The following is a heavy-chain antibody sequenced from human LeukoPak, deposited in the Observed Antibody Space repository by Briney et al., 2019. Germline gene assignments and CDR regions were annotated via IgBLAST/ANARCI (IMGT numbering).Heavy chain of an antibody. CDR2: ISGSGGST. V-gene: IGHV3-23*01. J-gene: IGHJ4*02. D-gene: IGHD6-19*01. Sequence: GGSLRLSCAASGFTFSSYAMSWVRQAPGKGLEWVSAISGSGGSTYYADSVKGRFTISRDNSKNTLYLQMSSLRAEDTAVYYCAKDKYSSGWYESPFDYWGQGTLVTVSS. CDR3: AKDKYSSGWYESPFDY. CDR1: GFTFSSYA.